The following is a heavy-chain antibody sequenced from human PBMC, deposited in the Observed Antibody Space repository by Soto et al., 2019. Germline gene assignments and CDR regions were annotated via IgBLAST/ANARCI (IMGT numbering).Heavy chain of an antibody. V-gene: IGHV4-34*01. CDR1: GGSFSDYY. CDR2: INHSGST. CDR3: ARRGDYYDSRGDAFDI. D-gene: IGHD3-22*01. Sequence: QVQLQQWGAGLLKPSETLSLTCAVYGGSFSDYYWSWIRQPPGKGLEWIGEINHSGSTNYNPSLKSRITISVDTSKNQFSLKLGSVTAADTAVYYCARRGDYYDSRGDAFDIWGQGTMVTVSS. J-gene: IGHJ3*02.